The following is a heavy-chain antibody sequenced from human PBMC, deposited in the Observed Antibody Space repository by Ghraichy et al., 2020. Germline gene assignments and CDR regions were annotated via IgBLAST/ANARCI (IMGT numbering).Heavy chain of an antibody. V-gene: IGHV3-66*01. J-gene: IGHJ4*02. D-gene: IGHD3-22*01. Sequence: GGSLRLSCAASGFSVSTNYMSWVRQAPGKGPEWVSVFYSGGDTYYADSVKGRFTISRDSSKNTLDLQLNSLSAEDTAVYYCAGASPYYESIGYGPTGDWGQGTLVTVSS. CDR3: AGASPYYESIGYGPTGD. CDR2: FYSGGDT. CDR1: GFSVSTNY.